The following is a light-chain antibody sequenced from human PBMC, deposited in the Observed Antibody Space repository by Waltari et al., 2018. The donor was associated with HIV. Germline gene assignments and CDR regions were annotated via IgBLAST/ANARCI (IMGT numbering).Light chain of an antibody. CDR1: SDTIGSYA. CDR3: STWDQSLGSWV. J-gene: IGLJ3*02. CDR2: GRA. V-gene: IGLV1-51*02. Sequence: QSALTQEPSMSGTVGQKVTLSCTGHSDTIGSYAVAWHRHISHGPPKTVIFGRARPSANPDRFSGSMSASTASLSISGLQPEDDVDDYCSTWDQSLGSWVFGGGTKLTVL.